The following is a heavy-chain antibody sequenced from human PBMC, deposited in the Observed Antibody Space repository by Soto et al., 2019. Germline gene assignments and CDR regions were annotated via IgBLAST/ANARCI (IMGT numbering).Heavy chain of an antibody. V-gene: IGHV3-21*01. CDR1: GFTFSSYS. J-gene: IGHJ5*02. CDR3: ARNLWFGELSRSLANWFDP. Sequence: EVQLVESGGGLVKPGGSLRLSCAASGFTFSSYSMNWVRQAPGKGLEWVSSISSSSSYIYYADSVKGRFTISRDNAKNSLYLQMNSLRAEDTAVYYCARNLWFGELSRSLANWFDPWGQGTLLTVSS. D-gene: IGHD3-10*01. CDR2: ISSSSSYI.